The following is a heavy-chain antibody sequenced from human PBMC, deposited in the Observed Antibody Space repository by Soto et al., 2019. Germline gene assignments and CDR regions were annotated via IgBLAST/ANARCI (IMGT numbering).Heavy chain of an antibody. CDR2: IWYDGSNK. J-gene: IGHJ1*01. Sequence: QVQLVESGGGVVQPGRSLRLSCAASGFTFSSYGMHWVRQAPGKGLEWVAVIWYDGSNKYYADSVKGRFTISRDNSXTTLYLQMNSLRAEDTAVYYCASSLQDGDYAEYFQHWGQGTLVTVSS. D-gene: IGHD4-17*01. CDR1: GFTFSSYG. CDR3: ASSLQDGDYAEYFQH. V-gene: IGHV3-33*01.